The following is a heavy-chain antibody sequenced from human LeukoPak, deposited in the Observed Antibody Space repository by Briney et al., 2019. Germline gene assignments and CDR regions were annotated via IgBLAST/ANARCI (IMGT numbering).Heavy chain of an antibody. D-gene: IGHD3-22*01. CDR2: ISSSSSYI. J-gene: IGHJ2*01. Sequence: GGSLRLSCAASGFTFSSYSMNWVRQAPGKGLEWVSSISSSSSYIYYADSVKGRFTISRDNARNSLYLQMNSLRAEDTAVYYCARDSGRGSSGYYPYWYFDLWGRGTLVTVSS. CDR1: GFTFSSYS. CDR3: ARDSGRGSSGYYPYWYFDL. V-gene: IGHV3-21*01.